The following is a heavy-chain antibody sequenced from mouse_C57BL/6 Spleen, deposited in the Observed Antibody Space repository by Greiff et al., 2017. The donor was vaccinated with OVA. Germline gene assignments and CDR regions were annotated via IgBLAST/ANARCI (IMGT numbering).Heavy chain of an antibody. J-gene: IGHJ3*01. Sequence: QVQLKESGPELVKPGASVKISCKASGYAFSSSWMNWVKQRPGKGLEWIGRIYPGDGDTNYNGKFKGKATLTADKSSSPAYMQLSSLTSEGSAVYFCARPGYDPFAYWGKGTLVTVSA. CDR2: IYPGDGDT. CDR3: ARPGYDPFAY. V-gene: IGHV1-82*01. CDR1: GYAFSSSW. D-gene: IGHD2-2*01.